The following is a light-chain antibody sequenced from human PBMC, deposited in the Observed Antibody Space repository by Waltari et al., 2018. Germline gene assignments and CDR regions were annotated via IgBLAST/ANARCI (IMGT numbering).Light chain of an antibody. CDR1: QDISKY. J-gene: IGKJ3*01. CDR2: DAS. CDR3: QQYDNLPFT. Sequence: DIQMTQSPSSLSASVGDRVTITCQASQDISKYLNWYQQKPGKPPELLSYDASNLETGVPSSFSGSGSGTDFTFTISSLQPEDIATYYCQQYDNLPFTFGPGTKVDIK. V-gene: IGKV1-33*01.